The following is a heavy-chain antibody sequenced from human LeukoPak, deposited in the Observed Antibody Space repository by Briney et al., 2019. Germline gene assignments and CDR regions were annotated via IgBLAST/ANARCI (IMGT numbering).Heavy chain of an antibody. CDR1: GYTFTDNY. CDR3: ARGDTMVRGVISDY. CDR2: INPNSGYT. J-gene: IGHJ4*02. V-gene: IGHV1-2*02. D-gene: IGHD3-10*01. Sequence: GASVKVSCKASGYTFTDNYIHWVRQGPGQGLEYMGWINPNSGYTKYAPKFQERVTMTRDTSISTVYMELSRLISGDTAVYYCARGDTMVRGVISDYWGQGTLVTVSS.